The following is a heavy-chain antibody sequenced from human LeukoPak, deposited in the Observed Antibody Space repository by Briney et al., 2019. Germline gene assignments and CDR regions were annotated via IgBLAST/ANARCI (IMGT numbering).Heavy chain of an antibody. Sequence: KPGESPKISCKGSGYSFTSYWIGWVRQMPGKGLEWMGIIYPGDSDTRYSPSLQGQVTISADKSISTAYLQWSSLKASDTAMYYCARVLRYFDWLFPQLYYFDYWGQGTLVTVSS. CDR2: IYPGDSDT. CDR3: ARVLRYFDWLFPQLYYFDY. CDR1: GYSFTSYW. D-gene: IGHD3-9*01. V-gene: IGHV5-51*03. J-gene: IGHJ4*02.